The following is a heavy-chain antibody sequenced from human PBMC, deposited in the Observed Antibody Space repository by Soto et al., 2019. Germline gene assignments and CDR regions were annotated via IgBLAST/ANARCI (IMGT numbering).Heavy chain of an antibody. CDR2: IYWDDDQ. J-gene: IGHJ3*01. Sequence: QITLKESGPTLVKPTQTLTLTCTFSGFSLSADGVGVGWIRQPPGKALEWLALIYWDDDQRYSPSLKTRPTITTDTSKTQVVLTMTNMDPVDTATYYCAHAYGGTSWPNDAFDVWGQGTVVTVSS. D-gene: IGHD2-2*01. CDR3: AHAYGGTSWPNDAFDV. V-gene: IGHV2-5*02. CDR1: GFSLSADGVG.